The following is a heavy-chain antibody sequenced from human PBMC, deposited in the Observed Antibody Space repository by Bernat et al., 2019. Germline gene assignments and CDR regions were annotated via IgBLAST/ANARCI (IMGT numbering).Heavy chain of an antibody. CDR2: INAGNGKT. CDR3: ARGFWSASDVAYYFDY. V-gene: IGHV1-3*01. Sequence: QVQLVQSGAEVRKPGASVKVSCKASGYTFTGYAVQWVRQAPGQRLEWMGWINAGNGKTRYSQSFQGRITITRDTSASTAYMELSSLRSEDTGVYYCARGFWSASDVAYYFDYWGQGTLVTVSS. J-gene: IGHJ4*02. CDR1: GYTFTGYA. D-gene: IGHD3-3*01.